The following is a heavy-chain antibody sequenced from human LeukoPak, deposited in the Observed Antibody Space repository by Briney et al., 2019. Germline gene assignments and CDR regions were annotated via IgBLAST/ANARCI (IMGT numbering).Heavy chain of an antibody. Sequence: TPSATLSPTCAASGGSISSYYCSCIRPPPGKGLEWTGYIYYSGSTNYNPSLKGRFTISIDTSKNPFSLKLSSVTAADTAVSYCARDKVNWYFDLWGRGTLVTASS. CDR3: ARDKVNWYFDL. J-gene: IGHJ2*01. CDR2: IYYSGST. V-gene: IGHV4-59*01. CDR1: GGSISSYY.